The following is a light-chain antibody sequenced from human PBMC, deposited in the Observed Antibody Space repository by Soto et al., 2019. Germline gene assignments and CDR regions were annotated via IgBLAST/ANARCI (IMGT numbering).Light chain of an antibody. CDR3: QQYNS. J-gene: IGKJ2*01. Sequence: DIQMTQSPSILSASVGDRVTITCRASQSITTWLAWYQQKPGKAPKLLIYKASSLQSGVPSRFSGSGSGTEFTLTISSLQPDDFATYYCQQYNSFGQGTKVDIK. CDR2: KAS. CDR1: QSITTW. V-gene: IGKV1-5*03.